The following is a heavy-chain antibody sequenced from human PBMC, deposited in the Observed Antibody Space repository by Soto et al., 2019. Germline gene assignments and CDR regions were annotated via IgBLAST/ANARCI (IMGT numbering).Heavy chain of an antibody. CDR3: ARVGSGWYKVGYYYGMDV. V-gene: IGHV6-1*01. Sequence: SQTLSLTCVISGDSVSSNSAAWNWIRQSPSRGLEWLGRTYYRSKWYNDYAVSVKSRITINPDTSKNQFSLQLNSVTPEDTAVYYCARVGSGWYKVGYYYGMDVWGQGTTVTVSS. CDR2: TYYRSKWYN. CDR1: GDSVSSNSAA. D-gene: IGHD6-19*01. J-gene: IGHJ6*02.